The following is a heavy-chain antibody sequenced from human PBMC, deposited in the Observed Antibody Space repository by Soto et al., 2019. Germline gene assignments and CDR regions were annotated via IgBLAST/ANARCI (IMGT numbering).Heavy chain of an antibody. J-gene: IGHJ4*02. CDR3: ARGPIAKDLGPFDY. V-gene: IGHV4-34*01. CDR2: INHSGST. CDR1: GGSFSTYY. Sequence: QVQLQQWGAGLLRPSETLSLTCAVNGGSFSTYYWSWIRQPPGRGLEWVGEINHSGSTNYNPSCKSRVTMSVDTSKNQFSLKLSSVTAADTAVYYWARGPIAKDLGPFDYWGQGTLVTVSS.